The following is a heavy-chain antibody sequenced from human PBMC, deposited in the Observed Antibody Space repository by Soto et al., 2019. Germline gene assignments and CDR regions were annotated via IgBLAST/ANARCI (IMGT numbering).Heavy chain of an antibody. J-gene: IGHJ4*02. CDR1: GFTLSGSG. Sequence: PGESLKISCAASGFTLSGSGIHWVRQASGKGLEWVGRIRSKSYSYATAYVESVKGRFTISRDDSKNTAYLQMNSLKTEDTAMYYCVRHDYGDTRSDYWGQGTLVTVSS. CDR2: IRSKSYSYAT. V-gene: IGHV3-73*01. D-gene: IGHD4-17*01. CDR3: VRHDYGDTRSDY.